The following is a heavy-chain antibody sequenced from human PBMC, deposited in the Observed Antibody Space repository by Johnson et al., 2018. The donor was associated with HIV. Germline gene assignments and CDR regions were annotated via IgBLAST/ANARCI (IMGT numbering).Heavy chain of an antibody. J-gene: IGHJ3*02. CDR1: GFTFSDYY. D-gene: IGHD6-13*01. V-gene: IGHV3-11*04. Sequence: QVQLVESGGGLVKPGGSLRLSCAASGFTFSDYYMSWIRQAPGKGLAWVSYISTSGSSIYYADSVKGRFTISRDNAKKSLFLQMNSLRAEDTAVYYCARRGRSSSWYDLDIWGQGTMVSVSS. CDR3: ARRGRSSSWYDLDI. CDR2: ISTSGSSI.